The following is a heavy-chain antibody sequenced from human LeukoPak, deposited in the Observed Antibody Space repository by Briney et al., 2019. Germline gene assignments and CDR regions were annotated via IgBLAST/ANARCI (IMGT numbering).Heavy chain of an antibody. CDR2: ISAYNGNT. D-gene: IGHD5-18*01. CDR3: ARGKIQLWSELDY. J-gene: IGHJ4*02. CDR1: GGTFSSYA. Sequence: ASEKVSCKASGGTFSSYAISWVRQAPGQGLEWMGWISAYNGNTDYAQKLQGRVTMTTDTSTSTAYMELGSLTSDDTAVYFCARGKIQLWSELDYWGQGTLVTVSS. V-gene: IGHV1-18*01.